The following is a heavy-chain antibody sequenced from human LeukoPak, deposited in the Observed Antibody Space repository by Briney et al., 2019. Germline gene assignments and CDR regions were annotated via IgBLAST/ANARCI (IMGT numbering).Heavy chain of an antibody. V-gene: IGHV4-30-4*08. CDR3: ARERIGVLEPYCSSTSCYGGFDP. CDR2: TYYSGST. D-gene: IGHD2-2*01. J-gene: IGHJ5*02. Sequence: SETLSLNCTGSAGSISSGDYYWSWIRQPPGKGLEWIGYTYYSGSTYYNPSLKSRDTISVDTSKNQFSLKLSSVTAADTAVYYCARERIGVLEPYCSSTSCYGGFDPWGQGTLVTVSS. CDR1: AGSISSGDYY.